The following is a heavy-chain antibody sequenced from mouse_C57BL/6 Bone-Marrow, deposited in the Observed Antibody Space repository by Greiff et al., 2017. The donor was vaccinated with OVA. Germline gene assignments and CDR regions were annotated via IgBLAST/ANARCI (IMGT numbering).Heavy chain of an antibody. CDR2: ISSGGSYT. Sequence: ESGGDLVKPGGSLKLSCAASGFTFSSYGMSWVRQTPDKRLEWVATISSGGSYTYYPDSVKGRFTISRDNAKNTLYLQMSSLKSEDTAMYYCARLNSSYYAMDYWGQGTSVTVSS. V-gene: IGHV5-6*01. J-gene: IGHJ4*01. CDR3: ARLNSSYYAMDY. CDR1: GFTFSSYG.